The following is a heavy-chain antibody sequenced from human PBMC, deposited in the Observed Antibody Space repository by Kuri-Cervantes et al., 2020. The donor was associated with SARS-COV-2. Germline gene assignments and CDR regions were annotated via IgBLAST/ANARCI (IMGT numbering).Heavy chain of an antibody. CDR2: ISRDSRNT. CDR1: GVNFNEYT. V-gene: IGHV3-43*01. Sequence: GGSLRLSCAAAGVNFNEYTLHWVRQAPGEGLEWVSLISRDSRNTYYADSVKRRFTISRDNSKNSLYLQMNSPRAEASALYYCAKEGGTIYMDVWGKGTTVTVSS. D-gene: IGHD2-15*01. J-gene: IGHJ6*03. CDR3: AKEGGTIYMDV.